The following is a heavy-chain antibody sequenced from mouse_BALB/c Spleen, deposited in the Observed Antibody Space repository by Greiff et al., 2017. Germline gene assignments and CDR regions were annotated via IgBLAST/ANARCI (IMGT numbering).Heavy chain of an antibody. CDR1: GFTFSSFG. V-gene: IGHV5-17*02. CDR3: ARGGRNAMDY. J-gene: IGHJ4*01. D-gene: IGHD1-1*02. CDR2: ISSGSSTI. Sequence: EVQVVESGGGLVQPGGSRKLSCAASGFTFSSFGMHWVRQAPEKGLEWVAYISSGSSTIYYADTVKGRFTISRDNPKNTLFLQMTSLRSEDTAMYYCARGGRNAMDYWGQGTSVTVSS.